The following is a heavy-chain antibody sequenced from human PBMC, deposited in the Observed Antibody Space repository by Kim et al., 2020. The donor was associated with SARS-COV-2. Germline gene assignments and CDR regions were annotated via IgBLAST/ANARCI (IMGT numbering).Heavy chain of an antibody. CDR1: GGSISSSGYY. CDR3: ARQRATGDAFDI. Sequence: SETLSLTCTVSGGSISSSGYYWGWIRQPPGKGLDWIGSMYYTGNTYDNPSLKSRVTISVDTSKNQFSLKLTSVSAADTAVYYCARQRATGDAFDIWGQGTMVIVSS. D-gene: IGHD1-1*01. CDR2: MYYTGNT. J-gene: IGHJ3*02. V-gene: IGHV4-39*01.